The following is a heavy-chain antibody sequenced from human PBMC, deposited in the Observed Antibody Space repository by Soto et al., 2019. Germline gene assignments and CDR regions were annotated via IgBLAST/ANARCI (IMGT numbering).Heavy chain of an antibody. CDR3: ARDRLGDYVWGSYRNYYYYGMDV. Sequence: SVKVSCKACGGAFSSSSINWVRQAPGQGLDWMGGIIPMFGTTNYAQKLQGMVTLTADESTSTAYMELSSLRSEDTAVYYCARDRLGDYVWGSYRNYYYYGMDVWGQGTTVTVSS. CDR2: IIPMFGTT. J-gene: IGHJ6*02. CDR1: GGAFSSSS. V-gene: IGHV1-69*13. D-gene: IGHD3-16*02.